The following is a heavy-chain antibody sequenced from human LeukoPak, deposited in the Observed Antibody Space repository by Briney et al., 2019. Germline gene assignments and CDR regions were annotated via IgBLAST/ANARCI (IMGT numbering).Heavy chain of an antibody. CDR2: IKSKTDGGTT. Sequence: GGSLRLSCAASRFTFSNAWMSWVRQAPGKGLEWVGRIKSKTDGGTTDYAAPVKGRFTISRDDSKSTLYLQMNSLKTEDTAVYYCTTSYYDFWSGYLNHFDYWGQGTLVTVSS. V-gene: IGHV3-15*01. CDR1: RFTFSNAW. J-gene: IGHJ4*02. CDR3: TTSYYDFWSGYLNHFDY. D-gene: IGHD3-3*01.